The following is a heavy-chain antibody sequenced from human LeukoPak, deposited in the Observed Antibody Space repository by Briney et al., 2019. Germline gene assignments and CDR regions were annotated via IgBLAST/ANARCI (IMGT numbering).Heavy chain of an antibody. J-gene: IGHJ4*02. CDR1: GFAFNTQA. V-gene: IGHV3-30*15. CDR3: ARDRGKLRYLDL. D-gene: IGHD3-9*01. CDR2: MSLDGSSR. Sequence: GGALRLSCVASGFAFNTQAMHGVRQAPGKGLEWLAVMSLDGSSRYYADSVRGRFTISRDNSKNTLFLQMSSLRVEDTAVYYCARDRGKLRYLDLWGQGTLLTVSS.